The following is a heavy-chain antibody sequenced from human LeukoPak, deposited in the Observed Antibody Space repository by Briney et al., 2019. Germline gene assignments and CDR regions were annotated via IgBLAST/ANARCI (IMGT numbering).Heavy chain of an antibody. CDR1: GGSISSSSVY. J-gene: IGHJ4*02. Sequence: PSETLSLTCTVSGGSISSSSVYWGWIRQPPGKGLEWIGNIYYTGTTYYNPSLKSRVTISVDTSKNQFSLKLNSVTAADTAVYYCARRAHGYNVNYYFDSWGQGTLVTVSS. CDR3: ARRAHGYNVNYYFDS. CDR2: IYYTGTT. V-gene: IGHV4-39*01. D-gene: IGHD5-24*01.